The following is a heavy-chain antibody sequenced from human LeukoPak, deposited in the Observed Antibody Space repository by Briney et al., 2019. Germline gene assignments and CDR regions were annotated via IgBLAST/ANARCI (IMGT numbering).Heavy chain of an antibody. CDR1: GFTFSSYG. CDR3: AKDRSSSWYFLGYFDY. Sequence: GGSLRLSCAASGFTFSSYGMHWVRQAPGKGLEWVAIISYDGTNKYYADPVKGRFTISRDNSKNTLYLQMNSLRGEDAAVYYCAKDRSSSWYFLGYFDYWGQGTLGSVSS. J-gene: IGHJ4*02. D-gene: IGHD6-13*01. V-gene: IGHV3-30*18. CDR2: ISYDGTNK.